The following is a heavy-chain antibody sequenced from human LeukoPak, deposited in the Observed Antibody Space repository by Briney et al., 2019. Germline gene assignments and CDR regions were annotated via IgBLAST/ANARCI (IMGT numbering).Heavy chain of an antibody. CDR2: ISSSSSYI. D-gene: IGHD4-23*01. J-gene: IGHJ5*02. V-gene: IGHV3-21*01. Sequence: GGPLRLSCAASGFTFSSYSMNWVRQAPGKGLEWVSSISSSSSYIYYADSVKGRFTISRDKAKNSLYLQMNSLRAEDTAVYYCARERYYYGGKTWFDPWGQGTLVTVSS. CDR3: ARERYYYGGKTWFDP. CDR1: GFTFSSYS.